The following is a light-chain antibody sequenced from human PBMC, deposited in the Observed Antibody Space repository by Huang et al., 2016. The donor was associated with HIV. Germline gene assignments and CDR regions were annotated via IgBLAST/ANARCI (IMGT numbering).Light chain of an antibody. CDR3: QQYNKWPPA. V-gene: IGKV3-15*01. J-gene: IGKJ1*01. CDR2: GAS. Sequence: EIVMTQSPATLSVSPGEGATLSCRASHSIGGPLAWYQQKTGQAPRRLIYGASTRATGIPARFNGSGSGTDFTLTISSLQSEDFADYYCQQYNKWPPAFGQGTKVEIK. CDR1: HSIGGP.